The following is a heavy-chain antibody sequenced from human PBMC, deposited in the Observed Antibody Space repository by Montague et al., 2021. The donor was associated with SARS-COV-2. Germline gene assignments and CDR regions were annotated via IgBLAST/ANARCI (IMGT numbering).Heavy chain of an antibody. Sequence: SETLSLTCTVSGGSISSYYWSWIRQPPGRGLQWIGYISYCGSTNYNPSLKSRVTISVDTSKNHFTLRLSSVTAADTAVYYCARGTKRVFTYDYDSSGYASDDWGQGTLVTVSS. CDR3: ARGTKRVFTYDYDSSGYASDD. D-gene: IGHD3-22*01. J-gene: IGHJ4*02. CDR1: GGSISSYY. V-gene: IGHV4-59*01. CDR2: ISYCGST.